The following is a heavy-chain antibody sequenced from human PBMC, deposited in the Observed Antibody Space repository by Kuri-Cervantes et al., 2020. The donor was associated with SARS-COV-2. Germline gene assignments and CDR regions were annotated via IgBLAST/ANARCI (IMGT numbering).Heavy chain of an antibody. J-gene: IGHJ6*03. CDR3: ARGYSGYDYSYYYYMDV. CDR1: GFTFSSYG. Sequence: GESLKISCAASGFTFSSYGMHWVRQAPGKGPEWVAVISYDGSNKYYADSVKGRFTISRDNSKNTLYLQMNSLRAGDTAVYYCARGYSGYDYSYYYYMDVWGKGTTVTVSS. V-gene: IGHV3-30*03. D-gene: IGHD5-12*01. CDR2: ISYDGSNK.